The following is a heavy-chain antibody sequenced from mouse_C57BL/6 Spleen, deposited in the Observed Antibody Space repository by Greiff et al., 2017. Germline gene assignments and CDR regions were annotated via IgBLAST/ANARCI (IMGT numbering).Heavy chain of an antibody. V-gene: IGHV1-55*01. CDR1: GYTFTSYW. CDR2: IYPGSGST. D-gene: IGHD3-2*02. Sequence: QVQLQQPGAELVKPGASVKMSCKASGYTFTSYWITWVKQRPGQGLEWIGDIYPGSGSTNYNEKFKSKATMTVDTTSSTAYMQLSSLTSEDSAVYYCARGEPSEGGFYAMDYWGQGTSVTVSS. CDR3: ARGEPSEGGFYAMDY. J-gene: IGHJ4*01.